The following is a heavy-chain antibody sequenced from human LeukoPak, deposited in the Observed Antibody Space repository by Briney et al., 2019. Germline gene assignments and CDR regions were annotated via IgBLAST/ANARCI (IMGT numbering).Heavy chain of an antibody. CDR3: ARGGGYYYGSGKDY. D-gene: IGHD3-10*01. CDR2: INPNSGGT. V-gene: IGHV1-2*06. CDR1: GYIFTDYY. J-gene: IGHJ4*02. Sequence: GASVKVSCKASGYIFTDYYMHWVRQAPGQELGWMGRINPNSGGTNYAQKFQGRVTMTRDTSISTAYMELSRLRSDDTAVYYCARGGGYYYGSGKDYWGQGTLVTVSS.